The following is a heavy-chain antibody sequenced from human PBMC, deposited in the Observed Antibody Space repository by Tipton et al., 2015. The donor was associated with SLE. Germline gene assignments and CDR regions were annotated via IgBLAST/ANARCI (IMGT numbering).Heavy chain of an antibody. J-gene: IGHJ6*03. D-gene: IGHD2-2*01. CDR3: ARGGGCSSTICYRGHQRYYYFYMDV. Sequence: TLSLTCVVYGVSFSGFYCSWIRQTPGKGLEWIGEINLGGNTNYNPSLKSRVTISVDTLKNQFSLRLSSVTAADTAVYYCARGGGCSSTICYRGHQRYYYFYMDVWGKGTAVTVSS. CDR1: GVSFSGFY. CDR2: INLGGNT. V-gene: IGHV4-34*01.